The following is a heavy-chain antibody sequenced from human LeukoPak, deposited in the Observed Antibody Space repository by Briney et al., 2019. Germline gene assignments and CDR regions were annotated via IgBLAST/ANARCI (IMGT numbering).Heavy chain of an antibody. V-gene: IGHV3-30-3*01. D-gene: IGHD3-3*01. CDR1: GFTFSSYA. Sequence: GGSLRLSCAASGFTFSSYALHWVRQAPGKGLEWVAVISYDGSNKYYADSVKGRFTISRDNSKNTLYLQMNSLRAEDTAVYYCARDDDPNYDFWSGYHSYIDYWGQGTLVTVSS. CDR3: ARDDDPNYDFWSGYHSYIDY. CDR2: ISYDGSNK. J-gene: IGHJ4*02.